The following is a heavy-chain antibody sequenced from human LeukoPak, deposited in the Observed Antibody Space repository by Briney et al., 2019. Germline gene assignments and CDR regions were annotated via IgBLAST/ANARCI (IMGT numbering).Heavy chain of an antibody. Sequence: GGSLRLSCAASEFTFSSYSISWVRQAPGKGLECVSTISGSGGITNYAHSVQGRFTISRDNSKNTLYLQMNSLRAEDTAIYYCAKDLHSDSWPIDYWGQGTLVTVSS. CDR1: EFTFSSYS. CDR3: AKDLHSDSWPIDY. V-gene: IGHV3-23*01. D-gene: IGHD6-13*01. CDR2: ISGSGGIT. J-gene: IGHJ4*02.